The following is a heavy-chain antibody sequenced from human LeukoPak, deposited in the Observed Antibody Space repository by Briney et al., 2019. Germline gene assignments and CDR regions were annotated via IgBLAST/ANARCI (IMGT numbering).Heavy chain of an antibody. V-gene: IGHV3-23*03. CDR2: IYSDSSDT. D-gene: IGHD2/OR15-2a*01. CDR3: AKRLNINYFEY. J-gene: IGHJ4*02. CDR1: GFSLSSSS. Sequence: GGSLRLSCAASGFSLSSSSMARVRQAPGGRPDWVSDIYSDSSDTYYADSVKGRFSISRDDSKNTLYLQMYSLRTEDTATYYCAKRLNINYFEYWGRGTLVTVSS.